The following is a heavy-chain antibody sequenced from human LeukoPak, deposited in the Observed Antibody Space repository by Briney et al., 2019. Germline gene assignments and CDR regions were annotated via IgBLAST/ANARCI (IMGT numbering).Heavy chain of an antibody. CDR1: GFTFSSYA. D-gene: IGHD3-22*01. V-gene: IGHV3-23*01. CDR3: AKDPYYYYDSSGYYTY. J-gene: IGHJ4*02. CDR2: ISGSGGST. Sequence: PGGSLRLSCAASGFTFSSYAMSWVRQAPGKGLEWVSAISGSGGSTYYADSVKGRFTISRDNSKNTLYLQMNSLRAEDTAVYYCAKDPYYYYDSSGYYTYWGQGTLVTVSS.